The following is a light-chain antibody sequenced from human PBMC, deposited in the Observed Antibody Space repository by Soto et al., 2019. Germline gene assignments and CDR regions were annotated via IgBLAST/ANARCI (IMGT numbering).Light chain of an antibody. CDR3: CSYAGSSTLNWV. CDR2: EVS. CDR1: SSDVGSYNL. Sequence: QSALTQPASVSGSPGQSITISCTGTSSDVGSYNLVSWYQQHPGKAPKLMIYEVSKRPSGVSNRFSGSKSGNTASLTISGHQAEDEADDYCCSYAGSSTLNWVFGGGTKLTVL. V-gene: IGLV2-23*02. J-gene: IGLJ3*02.